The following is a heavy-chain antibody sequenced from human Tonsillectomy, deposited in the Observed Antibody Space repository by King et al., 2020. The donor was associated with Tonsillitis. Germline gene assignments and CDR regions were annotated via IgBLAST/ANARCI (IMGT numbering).Heavy chain of an antibody. V-gene: IGHV2-70*04. J-gene: IGHJ5*02. Sequence: TLKESGPALVKPTQTLTLTCTFSGFSLSTDEMRVSWVRQPPGKALEWLARIDWDDEKLYRTSLKTRLTISRVPSKNQVVLRMTNMDPGDTATYYCTRSQAGSNWFDPWGRGTLVTVSS. CDR2: IDWDDEK. CDR3: TRSQAGSNWFDP. CDR1: GFSLSTDEMR.